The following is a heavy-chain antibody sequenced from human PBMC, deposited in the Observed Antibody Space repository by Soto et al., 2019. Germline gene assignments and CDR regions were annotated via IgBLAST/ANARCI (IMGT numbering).Heavy chain of an antibody. CDR3: ARDRALAVAGTAYDY. Sequence: PGGSLRLSCAASGFTFSTYGMHWVRQAPGKGLEWVAVIWYDGSNKYYADSVKGRFTISRDNSKNTLYLQMNSLRAEDTAVYYCARDRALAVAGTAYDYWGQGTLVTVSS. CDR2: IWYDGSNK. CDR1: GFTFSTYG. V-gene: IGHV3-33*01. J-gene: IGHJ4*02. D-gene: IGHD6-19*01.